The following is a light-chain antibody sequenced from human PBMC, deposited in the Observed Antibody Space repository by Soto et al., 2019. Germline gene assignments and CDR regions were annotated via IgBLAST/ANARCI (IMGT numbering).Light chain of an antibody. CDR3: QQYGNSPYT. CDR1: QSVSSSY. V-gene: IGKV3-20*01. J-gene: IGKJ2*01. Sequence: EIVLTQSPGTLSLSPGERATLSCRASQSVSSSYLAWYQQKPGQAPRLLIYGASSRATGIPDRFSGSGSGTDFSLTISRLEPEDFVVYYCQQYGNSPYTFGQGTKLEIK. CDR2: GAS.